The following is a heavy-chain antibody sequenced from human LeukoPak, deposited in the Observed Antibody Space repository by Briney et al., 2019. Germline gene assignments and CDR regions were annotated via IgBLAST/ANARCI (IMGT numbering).Heavy chain of an antibody. Sequence: GGSLRLSCAASGLTFSSYEMDWVRQAPGKGLEWVSYFISSGTTIYYADSVKGRFTISRDNAKNSLYLQMNSLRAEDTAVYYCARVGVVVAATGNLWFDPWGQGTLVTVSS. D-gene: IGHD2-15*01. CDR2: FISSGTTI. CDR1: GLTFSSYE. V-gene: IGHV3-48*03. CDR3: ARVGVVVAATGNLWFDP. J-gene: IGHJ5*02.